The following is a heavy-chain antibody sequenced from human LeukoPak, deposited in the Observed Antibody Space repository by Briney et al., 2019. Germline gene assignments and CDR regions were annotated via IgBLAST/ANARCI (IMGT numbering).Heavy chain of an antibody. CDR3: ARHYDSSGPFDY. D-gene: IGHD3-22*01. J-gene: IGHJ4*02. CDR2: ISYDGSNK. Sequence: GGSLRLSCAASGFTFSSYAMHWVRQAPGKGLEWVAVISYDGSNKYYADSVKGRFTISRDNSKNTLYLQMNSLRAGDTAVYYCARHYDSSGPFDYWGQGTLVTVSS. CDR1: GFTFSSYA. V-gene: IGHV3-30-3*01.